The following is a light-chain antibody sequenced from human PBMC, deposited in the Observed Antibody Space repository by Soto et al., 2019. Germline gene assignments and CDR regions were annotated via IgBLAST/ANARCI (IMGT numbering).Light chain of an antibody. CDR1: QSVSSN. V-gene: IGKV3-20*01. Sequence: EIVMTQSPVTLSVSPGERVTLSCRASQSVSSNLAWYQQKPGQAPRLLIYGASSRATGIPDRFSGSGSGTDFTLSVSRLEPEDFAVYFCQQYGSSPATIGQGTKVDI. CDR3: QQYGSSPAT. CDR2: GAS. J-gene: IGKJ1*01.